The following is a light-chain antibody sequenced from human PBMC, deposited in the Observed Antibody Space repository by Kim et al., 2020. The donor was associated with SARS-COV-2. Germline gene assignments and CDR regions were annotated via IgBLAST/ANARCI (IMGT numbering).Light chain of an antibody. Sequence: EIVLTQSPATLSLSPGERATLSCRASQTIRSYLAWYQQKPGQAPRLLIYDASTRASGIPARFSGSGSGTDFTLTISSLEPEDFAVYYCQQRSNWPLTFGGGTKVDI. CDR3: QQRSNWPLT. V-gene: IGKV3-11*01. CDR1: QTIRSY. J-gene: IGKJ4*01. CDR2: DAS.